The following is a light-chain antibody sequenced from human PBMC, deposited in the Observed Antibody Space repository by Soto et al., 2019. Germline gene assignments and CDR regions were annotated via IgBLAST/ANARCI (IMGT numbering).Light chain of an antibody. V-gene: IGKV1-5*03. CDR1: QSISSW. J-gene: IGKJ1*01. CDR2: KAS. Sequence: DIQMNQSPSTLSASVGDRDTITCRASQSISSWLAWYQQKPGTAPNLPIYKASTLQSGVPSRFSGSVYGTEFTLTISSLQPYDSATYYCQQYNDNWTCGQGTKVEIK. CDR3: QQYNDNWT.